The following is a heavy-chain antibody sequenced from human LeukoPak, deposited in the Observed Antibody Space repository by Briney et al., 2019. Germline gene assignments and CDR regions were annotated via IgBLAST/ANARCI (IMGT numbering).Heavy chain of an antibody. CDR1: GDSISTSSYY. CDR3: ARLTADAFDI. J-gene: IGHJ3*02. CDR2: IYYSGST. Sequence: SETLSLTCSVSGDSISTSSYYWGWIRQPPGKGLEWIGTIYYSGSTYYNPSLTSRVTISVDTSKNQFSLKLSSVTAADTAVYYCARLTADAFDIWGQWTMVTVSS. V-gene: IGHV4-39*01.